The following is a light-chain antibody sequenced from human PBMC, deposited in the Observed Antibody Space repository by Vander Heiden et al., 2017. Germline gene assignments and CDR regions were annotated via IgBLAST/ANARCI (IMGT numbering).Light chain of an antibody. V-gene: IGLV3-19*01. Sequence: SSALTPAPAVSVALGQTVRITCQGDSLRSYYASWYQQKPGQAPVLVIYGKNNRPSGIPDRFSGSSSGNTASLTITGAQAEDEADYYCNARDSSGNHPFGGGTKLTVL. CDR2: GKN. CDR3: NARDSSGNHP. CDR1: SLRSYY. J-gene: IGLJ2*01.